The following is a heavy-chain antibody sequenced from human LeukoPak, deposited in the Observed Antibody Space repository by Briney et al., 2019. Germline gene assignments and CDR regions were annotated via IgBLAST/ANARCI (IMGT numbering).Heavy chain of an antibody. CDR2: ISYSGST. Sequence: SETLSLTCTVSGGSISSYFWGWIRQPPGKGLEWIGYISYSGSTEYNPSLTSRVTISVDTSKNQCSLKLSSVTAADTAVYYCARLHDTSGYYLNWPDPWGQGTLVTVSS. CDR1: GGSISSYF. D-gene: IGHD3-22*01. J-gene: IGHJ5*02. CDR3: ARLHDTSGYYLNWPDP. V-gene: IGHV4-59*08.